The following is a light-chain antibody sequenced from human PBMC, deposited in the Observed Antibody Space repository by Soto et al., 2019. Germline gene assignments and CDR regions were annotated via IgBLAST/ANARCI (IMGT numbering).Light chain of an antibody. J-gene: IGKJ2*01. CDR2: YAS. V-gene: IGKV3-15*01. CDR1: QNLSRN. CDR3: QQYDKWPHT. Sequence: EMVMTQSPATLSVSPGERATLSCRASQNLSRNLAWYQQQPGQAPRLLIFYASTRATGIPARFSGSGSGTDFTLTISSLQDEDFAVYYCQQYDKWPHTFGQGPELEIK.